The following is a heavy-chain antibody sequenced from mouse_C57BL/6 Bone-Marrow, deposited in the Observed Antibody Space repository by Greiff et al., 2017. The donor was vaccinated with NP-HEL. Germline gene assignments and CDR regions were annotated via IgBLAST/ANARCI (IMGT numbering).Heavy chain of an antibody. CDR3: ASFDGYYGVYAMDY. D-gene: IGHD2-3*01. Sequence: EVQLQQSGPELVKPGASVKISCKASGYTFTDYYMNWVKQSHGKSLEWIGDINPNNGGTSYNQKFKGKATLTVDKSSSTAYMERRSLTSEDSAVYYCASFDGYYGVYAMDYWGQGTSVTVAS. CDR2: INPNNGGT. J-gene: IGHJ4*01. CDR1: GYTFTDYY. V-gene: IGHV1-26*01.